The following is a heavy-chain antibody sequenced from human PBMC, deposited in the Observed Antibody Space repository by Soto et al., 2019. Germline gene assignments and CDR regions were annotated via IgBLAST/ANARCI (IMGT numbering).Heavy chain of an antibody. D-gene: IGHD6-19*01. V-gene: IGHV4-30-4*02. CDR3: GKYSSGWYETDE. Sequence: PSATLSLTCTVSGGSISSGDYYWSWIRQPPGKGLEWIGYIYYSGSTYYNPSLKSRVTISVDTSKNQFSLKLSSVTAADTAVYYGGKYSSGWYETDEWGQGSLETVSS. CDR2: IYYSGST. CDR1: GGSISSGDYY. J-gene: IGHJ4*02.